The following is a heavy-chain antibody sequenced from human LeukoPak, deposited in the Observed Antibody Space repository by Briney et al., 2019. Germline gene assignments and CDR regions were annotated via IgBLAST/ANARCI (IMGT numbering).Heavy chain of an antibody. D-gene: IGHD2-2*01. CDR3: AKDLAVRVVVPATTNYYYYRMDV. CDR1: GFTFSSFW. Sequence: TGGSLRLSCAASGFTFSSFWMSWVRRAPGKGLEWVAVISYDGNNKYYADSVKGRFTISRDNSKNTLYLQIDSPRAEDTALYSCAKDLAVRVVVPATTNYYYYRMDVWGQGTAVTVSS. J-gene: IGHJ6*02. V-gene: IGHV3-30*18. CDR2: ISYDGNNK.